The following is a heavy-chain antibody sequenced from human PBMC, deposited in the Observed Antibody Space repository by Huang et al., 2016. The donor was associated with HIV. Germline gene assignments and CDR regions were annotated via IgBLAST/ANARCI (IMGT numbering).Heavy chain of an antibody. D-gene: IGHD1-26*01. Sequence: VQLVESGGGVVQPGRSLRLACAASGFSFSTYGLHWVRQAPGKGVELVAVISYDGSNKYDAQSVKGRFTISRDTSENKVYLQMNSLRHEDTAVYYCAKDGADEEWDIDYWGQGTLVTVSS. V-gene: IGHV3-30*18. CDR2: ISYDGSNK. CDR3: AKDGADEEWDIDY. CDR1: GFSFSTYG. J-gene: IGHJ4*02.